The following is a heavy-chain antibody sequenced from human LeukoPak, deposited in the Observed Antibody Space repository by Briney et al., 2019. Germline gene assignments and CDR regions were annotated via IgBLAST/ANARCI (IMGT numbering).Heavy chain of an antibody. Sequence: KPSETLSLTCTLSGGSISSYYWSWIRQPPGKGLEWIGYIYTSGSTNYNPSLKSRVTISVDTSKNQFSLKLSSVTAADTAVYYCARSASGDFWSGSFDYWGQGTLVTVSS. CDR3: ARSASGDFWSGSFDY. CDR1: GGSISSYY. V-gene: IGHV4-4*09. J-gene: IGHJ4*02. D-gene: IGHD3-3*01. CDR2: IYTSGST.